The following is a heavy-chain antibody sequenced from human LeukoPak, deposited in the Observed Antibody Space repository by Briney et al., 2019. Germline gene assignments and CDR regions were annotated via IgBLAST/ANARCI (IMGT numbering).Heavy chain of an antibody. V-gene: IGHV3-23*01. CDR1: GFTFNTYD. J-gene: IGHJ4*02. CDR2: LSGSGDRT. Sequence: GGSLRLSCAASGFTFNTYDMSWVPQSPVKGLEGVSGLSGSGDRTYYTDSVKGRLIISRDNSKNTVYLQMNTLRAEDTALYYCARGGTLVRGGDPFDYWGQGTLVTVSS. CDR3: ARGGTLVRGGDPFDY. D-gene: IGHD3-10*01.